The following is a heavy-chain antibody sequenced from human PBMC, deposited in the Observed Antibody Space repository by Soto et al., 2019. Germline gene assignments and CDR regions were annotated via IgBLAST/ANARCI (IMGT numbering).Heavy chain of an antibody. J-gene: IGHJ5*02. D-gene: IGHD2-15*01. V-gene: IGHV1-69*13. CDR3: ASNAATATNYFHP. Sequence: SVKVSCKASGGTFSSYAINWVRQAPGQRLEWMGGIIPIFGTANYAQKFQGRVTITADESTSTAYMELSSLRSEDTAVYYCASNAATATNYFHPWGQGPLVTVS. CDR1: GGTFSSYA. CDR2: IIPIFGTA.